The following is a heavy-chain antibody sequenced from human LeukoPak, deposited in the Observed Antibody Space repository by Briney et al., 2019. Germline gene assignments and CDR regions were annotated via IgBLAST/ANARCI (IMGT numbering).Heavy chain of an antibody. D-gene: IGHD3-3*01. CDR1: GFTFSSYA. Sequence: WGSLRLSCAASGFTFSSYAMSWVRQAPGKGLEGVSALSGSGGSTYYADSVRGRFTISRDNSKNTLYLQMNSLRAEDTAVYYCAKAREAWSGYSRFDYWGQGTLVTVSS. CDR2: LSGSGGST. CDR3: AKAREAWSGYSRFDY. J-gene: IGHJ4*02. V-gene: IGHV3-23*01.